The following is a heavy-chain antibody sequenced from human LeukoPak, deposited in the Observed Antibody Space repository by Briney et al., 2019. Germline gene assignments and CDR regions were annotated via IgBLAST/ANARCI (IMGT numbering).Heavy chain of an antibody. V-gene: IGHV3-7*03. Sequence: PGGSLRLSCAASGFTFSSYWMNWVRQAPGKGLEWVANIKHDGSEKYYVDSVKGRFTISRDNAKNSLYLQMNSLTTEDTAVYYCVRDSIYYYIDYWGQGTLVTVSS. CDR2: IKHDGSEK. J-gene: IGHJ4*02. CDR1: GFTFSSYW. CDR3: VRDSIYYYIDY. D-gene: IGHD3-3*02.